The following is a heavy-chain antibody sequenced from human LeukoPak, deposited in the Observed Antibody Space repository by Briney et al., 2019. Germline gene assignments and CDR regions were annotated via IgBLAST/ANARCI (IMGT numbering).Heavy chain of an antibody. J-gene: IGHJ4*02. CDR2: IYSGGTT. D-gene: IGHD3-10*01. V-gene: IGHV3-53*01. Sequence: GGSLRLSCAASGFTVSSNYMSWVRQPPGKGLNRVSVIYSGGTTFYADSVKGRFTISRDNSKNTLYLQMNSLRADDTAVYYCAKLKGWYGEGYFDYWGQGTVVTVSS. CDR3: AKLKGWYGEGYFDY. CDR1: GFTVSSNY.